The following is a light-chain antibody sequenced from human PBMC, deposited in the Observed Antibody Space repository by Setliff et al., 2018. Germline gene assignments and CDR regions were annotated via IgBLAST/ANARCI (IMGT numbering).Light chain of an antibody. CDR1: SSDVGSHNY. J-gene: IGLJ1*01. CDR2: EVS. V-gene: IGLV2-14*01. Sequence: QSALTQPASVSGSPEQSITISCTGTSSDVGSHNYVSWYQHHPGKAPKLVIYEVSNRPSGVSNRFSGSKSVNTASLTISGLQAEDEADYYCSSFRSIATPEVFGTGTKVTVL. CDR3: SSFRSIATPEV.